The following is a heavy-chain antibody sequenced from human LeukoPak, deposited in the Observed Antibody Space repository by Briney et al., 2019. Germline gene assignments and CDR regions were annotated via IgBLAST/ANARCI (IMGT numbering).Heavy chain of an antibody. CDR3: AKDRAPRGRLGHCYSTGCFKGALDV. Sequence: GRSLRLSCAASGVTFSNYNFHWVRQTPDKGLEWVAVISFDGSRKYYADSVEGRFSISRDNSENTLYLDVNSLRGDDTGVYFCAKDRAPRGRLGHCYSTGCFKGALDVWGRGTTVIVSS. CDR1: GVTFSNYN. J-gene: IGHJ6*02. D-gene: IGHD6-25*01. V-gene: IGHV3-30*18. CDR2: ISFDGSRK.